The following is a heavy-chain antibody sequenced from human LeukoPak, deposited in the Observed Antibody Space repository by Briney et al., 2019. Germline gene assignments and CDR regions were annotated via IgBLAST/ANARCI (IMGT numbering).Heavy chain of an antibody. V-gene: IGHV4-61*02. Sequence: PSETLSLTCTVSGGSISSGSYYWSWIRQPAGKGLEWIGRIYTSGSTNYNPSLKSRVTISVDTSKNQFSLKLSSVTAADTAVYYCARGTTPPGYYYYYMDVWGQGTLVTVSS. D-gene: IGHD1-14*01. CDR3: ARGTTPPGYYYYYMDV. CDR1: GGSISSGSYY. J-gene: IGHJ6*03. CDR2: IYTSGST.